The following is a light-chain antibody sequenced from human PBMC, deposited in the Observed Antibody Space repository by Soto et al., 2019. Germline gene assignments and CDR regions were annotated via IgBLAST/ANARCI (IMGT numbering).Light chain of an antibody. J-gene: IGLJ1*01. CDR1: RSDVGGYNY. Sequence: QSALTQPACVPGSRGQSITISCTGTRSDVGGYNYVSWYQQHPGKAPKLMIYHVSNRPSGVSNRFSGSKSCNTASLTISGLQAEDEADYYCSSYTSISIDYVFGTGTKVTVL. V-gene: IGLV2-14*01. CDR3: SSYTSISIDYV. CDR2: HVS.